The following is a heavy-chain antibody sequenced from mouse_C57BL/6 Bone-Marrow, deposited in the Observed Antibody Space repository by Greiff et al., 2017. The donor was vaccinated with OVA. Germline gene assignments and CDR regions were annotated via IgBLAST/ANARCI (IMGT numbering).Heavy chain of an antibody. V-gene: IGHV1-15*01. CDR3: TRRGTGNY. J-gene: IGHJ2*01. CDR1: GYTFTDYE. Sequence: VQLKQSGAELVRPGASVTLSCKASGYTFTDYEMHWVKQTPVHGLEWIGAIDPETGGTAYNQKFKGKAILTADKSSSTAYMELRSLTSEDSAVYYCTRRGTGNYWGQGTTLTVSS. D-gene: IGHD4-1*01. CDR2: IDPETGGT.